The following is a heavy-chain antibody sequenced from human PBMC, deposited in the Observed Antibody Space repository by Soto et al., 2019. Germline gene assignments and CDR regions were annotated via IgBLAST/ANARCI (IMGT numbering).Heavy chain of an antibody. CDR2: ISAYNGNT. D-gene: IGHD6-6*01. J-gene: IGHJ6*02. CDR3: AREDRPEYSSSWFYYYGMDV. CDR1: GYTFTSYG. V-gene: IGHV1-18*01. Sequence: ASVKVSCKASGYTFTSYGISWVRQAPGPGLKRMGWISAYNGNTNYAQKLQGRVTMTTDTSTSTAYMELRSLRSDDTAVYYCAREDRPEYSSSWFYYYGMDVWGQGTTVTVSS.